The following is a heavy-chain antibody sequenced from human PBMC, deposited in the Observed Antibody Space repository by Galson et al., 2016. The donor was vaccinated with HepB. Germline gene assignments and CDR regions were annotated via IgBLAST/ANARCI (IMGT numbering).Heavy chain of an antibody. CDR3: AKYGDEAGWNFHH. D-gene: IGHD6-19*01. CDR1: GFTFSGFW. V-gene: IGHV3-7*03. J-gene: IGHJ1*01. CDR2: IKEDGSKT. Sequence: SLRLSCAASGFTFSGFWMNWVRQAPGKGLEWVASIKEDGSKTFYVDSVKGRFTMSRDNVEESVSLQMNSLRAEDTAVYYCAKYGDEAGWNFHHWGQGTLVTVSS.